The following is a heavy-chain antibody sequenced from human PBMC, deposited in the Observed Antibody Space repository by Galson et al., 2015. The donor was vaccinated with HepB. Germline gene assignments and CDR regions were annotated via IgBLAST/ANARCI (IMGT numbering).Heavy chain of an antibody. J-gene: IGHJ6*02. CDR2: ITGSGGNI. V-gene: IGHV3-23*01. Sequence: SLRLSCAASGFTFSSYAMSWVRQAPGKGLEWVSGITGSGGNIYYADSVKGRFTISRDNSKPTLYLQMNSLRAEDTAVYYCAKDGYIVATQIYGMDVWGQGTTVTVSS. CDR1: GFTFSSYA. D-gene: IGHD5-12*01. CDR3: AKDGYIVATQIYGMDV.